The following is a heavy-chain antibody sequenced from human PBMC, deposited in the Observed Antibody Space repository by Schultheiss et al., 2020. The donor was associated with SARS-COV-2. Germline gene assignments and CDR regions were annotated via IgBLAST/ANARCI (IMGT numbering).Heavy chain of an antibody. CDR1: GFTFSSYE. V-gene: IGHV3-48*03. D-gene: IGHD2-2*01. CDR2: ISSSGSTI. J-gene: IGHJ6*02. CDR3: ARDAILLVYYYYGMDV. Sequence: GGSLRLSCAASGFTFSSYEMNWVRQAPGKGLEWVSYISSSGSTIYYADSVKGRFTISRDNAKNSLYLQMNSLRAEDTAAYYCARDAILLVYYYYGMDVWGQGTTVTVSS.